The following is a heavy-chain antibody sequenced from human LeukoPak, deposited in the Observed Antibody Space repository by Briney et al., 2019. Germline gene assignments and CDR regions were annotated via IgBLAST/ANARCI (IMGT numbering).Heavy chain of an antibody. CDR3: ARVPPIFGLDPWYFEY. CDR1: GFTFSSYW. D-gene: IGHD3/OR15-3a*01. V-gene: IGHV3-7*01. CDR2: IKQDGSEQ. Sequence: GGALRLSCAASGFTFSSYWMSWVRQAPGKGLEWVANIKQDGSEQYDVDSLNDRFTSSRDNAKNSLYLPMNSLRAEDTAVYSCARVPPIFGLDPWYFEYWGQGTLGTVSS. J-gene: IGHJ4*02.